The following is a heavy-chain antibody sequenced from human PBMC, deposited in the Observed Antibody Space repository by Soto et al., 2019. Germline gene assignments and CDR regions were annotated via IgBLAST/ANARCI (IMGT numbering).Heavy chain of an antibody. CDR2: IHHSGIS. CDR1: GGSLSDSF. J-gene: IGHJ4*02. CDR3: ARHFSVDYFDY. V-gene: IGHV4-34*01. Sequence: SETLSLTCTVSGGSLSDSFWNWIRQPPGKGLEWIGEIHHSGISNYNPSLKSRVTMSVDTSKNQFSLKMTSVTAADTAVYYCARHFSVDYFDYWGQGALVTVSS.